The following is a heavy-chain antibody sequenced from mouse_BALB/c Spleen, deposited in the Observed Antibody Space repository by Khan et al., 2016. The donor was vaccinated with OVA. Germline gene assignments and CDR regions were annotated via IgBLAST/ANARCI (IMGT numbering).Heavy chain of an antibody. Sequence: QVQLQQSGAELVKPGASVKLSCKASGYTFSSYYMYWVKQRPGQGLEWIGGINPNNGGPNFNEKFKTKATLTVDKSSSTAYMHLSSLTSEDSAVYYCTRSDYPNRFAYWGQGTLVT. J-gene: IGHJ3*01. V-gene: IGHV1S81*02. CDR2: INPNNGGP. CDR1: GYTFSSYY. CDR3: TRSDYPNRFAY. D-gene: IGHD2-4*01.